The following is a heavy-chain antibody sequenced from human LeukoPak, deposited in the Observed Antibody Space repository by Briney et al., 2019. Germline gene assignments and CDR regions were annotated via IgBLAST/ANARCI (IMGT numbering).Heavy chain of an antibody. CDR1: GGSFSGYY. CDR2: INHSGST. D-gene: IGHD3-10*01. V-gene: IGHV4-34*01. Sequence: SETLSLTCAVYGGSFSGYYWSWIRQPPGKGLEWIGEINHSGSTNYNPSLKSRVTISVDTSKNQFSLKLSSVTAADTAVYYCARDGRYRYGSGVGDYYYMDVWGKGTTVTISS. J-gene: IGHJ6*03. CDR3: ARDGRYRYGSGVGDYYYMDV.